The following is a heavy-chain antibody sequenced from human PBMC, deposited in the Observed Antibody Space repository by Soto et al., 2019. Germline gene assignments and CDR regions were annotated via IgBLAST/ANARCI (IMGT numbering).Heavy chain of an antibody. CDR1: GLSFSNAC. D-gene: IGHD6-13*01. CDR3: TTDQTVDPPYTMAAAGIDAFDI. V-gene: IGHV3-15*07. J-gene: IGHJ3*02. Sequence: GGCLRLSCSASGLSFSNACMNWVRQAPGKGLEWVGRIKSKTDGGTTDYAAPVKGRFTISRDDSKNTLYLQMNSLKTEDTAVYYCTTDQTVDPPYTMAAAGIDAFDIWGQGTMVTVSS. CDR2: IKSKTDGGTT.